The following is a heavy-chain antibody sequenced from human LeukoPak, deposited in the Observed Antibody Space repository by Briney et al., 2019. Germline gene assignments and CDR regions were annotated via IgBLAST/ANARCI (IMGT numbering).Heavy chain of an antibody. J-gene: IGHJ4*02. Sequence: GRSLRLSCAASGFTFDDYAMHWVRQAPGKGLEWVSGISWNSGSIGYADSVKGRFTISRDNAKNSLYLQMNSLRAEDTALYYCAKDIEYSSGLDCWGQGTLVTVSS. CDR1: GFTFDDYA. CDR2: ISWNSGSI. CDR3: AKDIEYSSGLDC. D-gene: IGHD6-19*01. V-gene: IGHV3-9*01.